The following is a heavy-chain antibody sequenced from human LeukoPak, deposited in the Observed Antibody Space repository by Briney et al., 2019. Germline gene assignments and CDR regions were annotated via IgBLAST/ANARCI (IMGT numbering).Heavy chain of an antibody. D-gene: IGHD3-3*01. CDR1: GGSISSYY. CDR3: ARHSTFFGVVIIKGRVRGPFDY. CDR2: IYYSGST. V-gene: IGHV4-59*08. Sequence: SETLSLTCTVSGGSISSYYWSWIRQPPGMGLEWIGYIYYSGSTNYNPSLKSRVTISVDTSKNQFSLRLSSVTAADTAVYYCARHSTFFGVVIIKGRVRGPFDYWGQGTLVTVSS. J-gene: IGHJ4*02.